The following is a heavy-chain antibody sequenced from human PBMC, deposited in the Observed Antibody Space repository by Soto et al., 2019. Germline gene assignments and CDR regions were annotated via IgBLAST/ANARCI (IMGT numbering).Heavy chain of an antibody. CDR3: ARTDRDFYGLDV. CDR1: GFTFRNYD. Sequence: EVQLVESGGGLVQPGGSLRLSCEASGFTFRNYDMHWVRQGTGKGLEWVSGISAAGDPDYADSVDGRFTISRENAQNSFFLQMNSLRVGEMAVYYCARTDRDFYGLDVWGQGTTVIVSS. V-gene: IGHV3-13*05. J-gene: IGHJ6*02. CDR2: ISAAGDP.